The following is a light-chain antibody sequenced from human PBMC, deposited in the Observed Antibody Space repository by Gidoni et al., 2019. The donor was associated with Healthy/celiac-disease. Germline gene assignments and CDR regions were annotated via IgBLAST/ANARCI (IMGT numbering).Light chain of an antibody. Sequence: IQMTQSPSPLSASVGDRVTITCRASQSISSYLNWYQQKPVKAPKLLIYAASSLQSGVPSRFSGSGSGTDFTLTISSLQPEDFATYYCQQSYSTLLTFGGGTKVEIK. J-gene: IGKJ4*01. V-gene: IGKV1-39*01. CDR3: QQSYSTLLT. CDR2: AAS. CDR1: QSISSY.